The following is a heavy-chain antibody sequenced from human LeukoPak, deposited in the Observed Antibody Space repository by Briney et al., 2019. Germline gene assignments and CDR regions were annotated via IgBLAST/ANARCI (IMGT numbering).Heavy chain of an antibody. CDR2: IIPIFGTA. J-gene: IGHJ4*02. CDR1: GDTFSSYA. Sequence: ASVKVSCKASGDTFSSYAISWVRQAPGQGLEWMGGIIPIFGTANYAQKFQGRVTITADESTSTAYMELTSLRSEDTAVYYCARGGYYYDSSGYYYGDYWGQGTLVTVSS. CDR3: ARGGYYYDSSGYYYGDY. V-gene: IGHV1-69*13. D-gene: IGHD3-22*01.